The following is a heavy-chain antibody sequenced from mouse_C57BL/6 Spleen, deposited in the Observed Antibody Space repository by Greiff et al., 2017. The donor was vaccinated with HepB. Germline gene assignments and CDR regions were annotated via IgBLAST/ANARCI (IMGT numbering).Heavy chain of an antibody. D-gene: IGHD1-1*01. CDR2: IDPSDSET. Sequence: VQLQQPGAELVRPGSSVKLSCKASGYTFTSYWMHWVKQRPIQGLEWIGNIDPSDSETHYNQKFKDKATLTVDKSSSTAYMQLSSLTSEDSAVYYCARVRRDYGSSYWYFDVWGTGTTVTVSS. CDR3: ARVRRDYGSSYWYFDV. J-gene: IGHJ1*03. V-gene: IGHV1-52*01. CDR1: GYTFTSYW.